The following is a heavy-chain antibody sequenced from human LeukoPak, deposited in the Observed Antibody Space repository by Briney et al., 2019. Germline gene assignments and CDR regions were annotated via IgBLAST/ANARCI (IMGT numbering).Heavy chain of an antibody. CDR2: IIPILGIA. V-gene: IGHV1-69*04. Sequence: GASVKVSCKASGGTFSSYAISWMRQAPGQGLEWMGRIIPILGIANYAQKFQGRVTITADKSTSTAYMELSSLRSEDTAVYYCARGYVDSSGYYSDAFDIWGQGTMVTVSS. CDR1: GGTFSSYA. CDR3: ARGYVDSSGYYSDAFDI. J-gene: IGHJ3*02. D-gene: IGHD3-22*01.